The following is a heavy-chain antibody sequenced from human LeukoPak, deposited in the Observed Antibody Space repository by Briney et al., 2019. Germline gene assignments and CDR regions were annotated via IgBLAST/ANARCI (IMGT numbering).Heavy chain of an antibody. CDR3: ARDLRYDSTSWGWFDP. CDR1: GGSISAYY. D-gene: IGHD3-22*01. J-gene: IGHJ5*02. Sequence: PSETLSLTCTVSGGSISAYYWSWIRQPPGKGLEWIGYVYYSGSTNYNPSLKSRVTISVDTSKNQFPLKLSSVTAADTAIYYCARDLRYDSTSWGWFDPWGQGTLVTVSS. V-gene: IGHV4-59*01. CDR2: VYYSGST.